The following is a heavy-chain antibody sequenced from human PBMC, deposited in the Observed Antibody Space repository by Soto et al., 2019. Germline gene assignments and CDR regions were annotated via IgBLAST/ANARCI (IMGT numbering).Heavy chain of an antibody. CDR2: IWYDGSNK. D-gene: IGHD6-19*01. Sequence: QMQLVESGGGVVQHGRSLRLSCAASGFTISSYGMHWVRQAPGKGLEWVAVIWYDGSNKYYADSVKGRFTISRDNSKNTLYLQMNSLRAEDTAVYYCARDMIAVAGGVDYWGQGTLVTVSS. J-gene: IGHJ4*02. V-gene: IGHV3-33*01. CDR3: ARDMIAVAGGVDY. CDR1: GFTISSYG.